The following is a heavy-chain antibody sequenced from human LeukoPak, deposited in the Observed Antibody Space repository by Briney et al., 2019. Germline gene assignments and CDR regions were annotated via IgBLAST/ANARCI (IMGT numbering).Heavy chain of an antibody. D-gene: IGHD2-2*01. Sequence: PGGSLRLSCAASGFSFSKYWMSWVRQAPGKGLEWVANIKQDGSEKYYVDSVKGRFTISRDNAKNSLYLQMNSLRAEDTAVYYCAREGVPGARVHYFYGMDVWGQGTTVTVSS. V-gene: IGHV3-7*05. CDR1: GFSFSKYW. J-gene: IGHJ6*02. CDR3: AREGVPGARVHYFYGMDV. CDR2: IKQDGSEK.